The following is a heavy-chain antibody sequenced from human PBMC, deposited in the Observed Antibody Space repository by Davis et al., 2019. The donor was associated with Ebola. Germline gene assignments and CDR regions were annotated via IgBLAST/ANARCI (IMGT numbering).Heavy chain of an antibody. CDR2: IKQDGSEK. V-gene: IGHV3-7*03. CDR3: AKGGSSWYAAYVDY. D-gene: IGHD6-13*01. J-gene: IGHJ4*02. Sequence: GESLKISCAASGFTFSSYWMSWVRQAPGKGLEWVANIKQDGSEKYYVDSVKGRFTISRDNAKNSLYLQMNSLRAEDTAVYYCAKGGSSWYAAYVDYWGQGTLVTVSS. CDR1: GFTFSSYW.